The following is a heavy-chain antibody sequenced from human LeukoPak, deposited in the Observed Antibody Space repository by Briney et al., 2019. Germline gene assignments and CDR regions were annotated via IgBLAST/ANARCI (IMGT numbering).Heavy chain of an antibody. J-gene: IGHJ4*02. CDR1: GFTFSSYA. Sequence: GRSLRLSCAASGFTFSSYAMHWVRQAPGKGLEWVAVISYDGSNKYYADSVKGRFTISRDNSKNTLYLQMNSLRAEDTAVYYCAREDTVMVLIDYWGQGTLVTVSS. V-gene: IGHV3-30-3*01. D-gene: IGHD5-18*01. CDR3: AREDTVMVLIDY. CDR2: ISYDGSNK.